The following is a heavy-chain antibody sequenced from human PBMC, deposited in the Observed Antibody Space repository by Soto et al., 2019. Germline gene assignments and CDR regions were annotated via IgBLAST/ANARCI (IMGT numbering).Heavy chain of an antibody. J-gene: IGHJ6*02. CDR3: ARASRHPPFDYYYGMDV. D-gene: IGHD6-13*01. CDR1: GGTFGSYT. Sequence: SVKVSCKASGGTFGSYTISWVRQAPGQGLEWMGRIIPILGIANYAQKFQGRVTITADTSTSTAYMELSSLRSEDTAVYYCARASRHPPFDYYYGMDVWGQGTTVTVSS. CDR2: IIPILGIA. V-gene: IGHV1-69*02.